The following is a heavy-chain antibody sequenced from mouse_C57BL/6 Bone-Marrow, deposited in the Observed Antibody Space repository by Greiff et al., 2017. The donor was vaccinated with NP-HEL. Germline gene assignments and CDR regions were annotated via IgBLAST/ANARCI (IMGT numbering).Heavy chain of an antibody. CDR3: AREGGLRFYAMDY. D-gene: IGHD1-1*01. CDR2: IYPRSGNT. J-gene: IGHJ4*01. CDR1: GYTFTSYG. Sequence: VKLVESGAELARPGASVKLSCKASGYTFTSYGISWVKQRTGQGLEWIGEIYPRSGNTYYNEKFKGKATLTADKSSSTAYMELRSLTSEDSAVYFCAREGGLRFYAMDYWGQGTSVTVSS. V-gene: IGHV1-81*01.